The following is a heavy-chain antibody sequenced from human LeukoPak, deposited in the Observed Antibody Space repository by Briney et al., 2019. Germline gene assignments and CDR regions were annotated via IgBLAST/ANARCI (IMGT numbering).Heavy chain of an antibody. J-gene: IGHJ4*02. D-gene: IGHD5-18*01. Sequence: GGSLRLSCAVSGLTFSSSWMDWVRQAPGKGLEWVASINPEGSEKYSADSVKGRFTISRDNAKNSLYLQMDSLRVEGTAFYYCARDLAYSRLDYWGQGMLVTVSS. CDR3: ARDLAYSRLDY. V-gene: IGHV3-7*01. CDR1: GLTFSSSW. CDR2: INPEGSEK.